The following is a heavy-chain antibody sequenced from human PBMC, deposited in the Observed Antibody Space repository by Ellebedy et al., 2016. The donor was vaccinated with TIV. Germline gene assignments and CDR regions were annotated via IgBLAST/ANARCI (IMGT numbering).Heavy chain of an antibody. CDR2: ITGSGGST. V-gene: IGHV3-23*01. Sequence: GESLKISCAASGFTFSSRWMHWVRQAPGKGLEWVSTITGSGGSTYYADSVKGRFTISRDNAKNTLFLRMSSLSAEDTAVYYCASDPLLQWLFDDWGQGTLVTVSS. CDR1: GFTFSSRW. D-gene: IGHD6-19*01. CDR3: ASDPLLQWLFDD. J-gene: IGHJ4*02.